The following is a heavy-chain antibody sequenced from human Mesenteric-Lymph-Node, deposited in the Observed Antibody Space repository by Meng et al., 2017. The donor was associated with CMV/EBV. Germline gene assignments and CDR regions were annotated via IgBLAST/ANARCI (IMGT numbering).Heavy chain of an antibody. Sequence: GESLKISCAASGFTFSSYAMNWVRQAPGKGLEWVSYISSGSTSIYYADSVKGRFTISRDNAKNSLYLQMNSLRAEDTAVYYCARDYDFSDAFDIWGQGTMVTVSS. CDR1: GFTFSSYA. D-gene: IGHD3-3*01. J-gene: IGHJ3*02. CDR2: ISSGSTSI. CDR3: ARDYDFSDAFDI. V-gene: IGHV3-48*04.